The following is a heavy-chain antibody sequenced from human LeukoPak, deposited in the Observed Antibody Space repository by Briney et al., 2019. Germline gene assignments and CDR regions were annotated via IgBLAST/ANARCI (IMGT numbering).Heavy chain of an antibody. J-gene: IGHJ4*02. CDR2: ISAYNGNT. V-gene: IGHV1-18*01. D-gene: IGHD3-22*01. CDR1: GYTFTSYG. Sequence: ASVKVSCKASGYTFTSYGISWVRQAPGQGLEGMGWISAYNGNTNYAQKLQGRVTMTTDTSTSTAYMELRSLRSDDTAVYYCARDVEKTSGYYSSFHYFDYWGQGTLVTVSS. CDR3: ARDVEKTSGYYSSFHYFDY.